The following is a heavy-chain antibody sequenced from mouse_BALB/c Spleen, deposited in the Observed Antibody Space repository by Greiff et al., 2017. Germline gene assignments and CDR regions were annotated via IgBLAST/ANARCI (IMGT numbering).Heavy chain of an antibody. Sequence: EVMLVESGGGLVKPGGSLKLSCAASGFAFSSYDMSWVRQTPEKRLEWVAYISSGGGSTYYPDTVKGRFTISRDNAKNTLYLQMSSLKSEDTAMYYCAREGDYWGQGTSVTVSS. CDR2: ISSGGGST. J-gene: IGHJ4*01. V-gene: IGHV5-12-1*01. CDR1: GFAFSSYD. CDR3: AREGDY.